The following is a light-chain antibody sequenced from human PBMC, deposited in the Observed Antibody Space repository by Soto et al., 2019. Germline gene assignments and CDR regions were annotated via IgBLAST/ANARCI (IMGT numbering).Light chain of an antibody. J-gene: IGLJ3*02. CDR1: SGHSSYI. V-gene: IGLV4-60*02. CDR2: LEGSGSY. CDR3: ETWDSNLRV. Sequence: QTVVTQSSSASASLGSSVKLTCTLSSGHSSYIIAWHQQQPGKAPRYLMKLEGSGSYNKGSGVPDRFPGSSSGADRYLTISNLQFEDEADYYCETWDSNLRVFGGGTKLTVL.